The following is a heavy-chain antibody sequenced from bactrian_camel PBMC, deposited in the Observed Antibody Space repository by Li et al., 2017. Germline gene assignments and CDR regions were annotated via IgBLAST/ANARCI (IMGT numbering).Heavy chain of an antibody. CDR1: GYTYNRNC. Sequence: HVQLVESGGGTAQAGGSLRLSCAASGYTYNRNCMAWFRQAPGKEREGVACIALDGRTGYTDSVKGRFTISRDNAQKMVYLQMNSLKPEDTAMYYCAANGVLQHCGGWYLRSTDDKYWGQGTQVTVS. D-gene: IGHD3*01. J-gene: IGHJ4*01. V-gene: IGHV3S53*01. CDR3: AANGVLQHCGGWYLRSTDDKY. CDR2: IALDGRT.